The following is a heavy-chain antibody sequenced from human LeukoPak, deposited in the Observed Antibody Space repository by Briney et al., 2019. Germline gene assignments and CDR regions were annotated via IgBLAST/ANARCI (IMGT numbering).Heavy chain of an antibody. CDR2: ITGSGDSA. J-gene: IGHJ4*02. CDR3: AKDEAWRPAAD. D-gene: IGHD2-2*01. Sequence: GGSLRLSCAASGFAFSLHWMSWVRQAPGKGLEWVSSITGSGDSAYYADSVKGRFTISRDNSKDTLYLQMNSLRAEDTAIYFCAKDEAWRPAADWGQGTLVTVSS. V-gene: IGHV3-23*01. CDR1: GFAFSLHW.